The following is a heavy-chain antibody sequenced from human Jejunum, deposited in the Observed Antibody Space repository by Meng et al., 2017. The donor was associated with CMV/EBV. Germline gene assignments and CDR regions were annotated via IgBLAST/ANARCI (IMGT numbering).Heavy chain of an antibody. J-gene: IGHJ6*02. CDR2: KSGGSNEK. V-gene: IGHV3-21*05. CDR3: ARLLEAYCSNTSCSGYYGMDV. Sequence: KWGRQGPGKEEEWVSYKSGGSNEKYYAECVKDQVNIYREEDKNSLYLQMKSLRGEDTAVYYCARLLEAYCSNTSCSGYYGMDVWGQGPTVTSP. D-gene: IGHD2-2*01.